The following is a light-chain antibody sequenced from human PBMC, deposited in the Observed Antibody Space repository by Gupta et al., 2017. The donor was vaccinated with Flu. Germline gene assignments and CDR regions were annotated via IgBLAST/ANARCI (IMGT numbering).Light chain of an antibody. CDR3: GTWDSSLSAGV. V-gene: IGLV1-51*02. CDR2: ENN. J-gene: IGLJ3*02. Sequence: TVTISCSGSSSNIGNNYVSWYQQLPGTAPKLLIYENNKRPSGIPDRFSGSKSGTSATLGITGLQTGDEADYFCGTWDSSLSAGVFGGGTKLTVL. CDR1: SSNIGNNY.